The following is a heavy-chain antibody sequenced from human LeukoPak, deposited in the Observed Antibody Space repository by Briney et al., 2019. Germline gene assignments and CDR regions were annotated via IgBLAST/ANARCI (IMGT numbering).Heavy chain of an antibody. CDR3: VRIFGYYQEAMDV. J-gene: IGHJ6*02. CDR2: TWRG. V-gene: IGHV4-61*08. D-gene: IGHD3-3*01. Sequence: SETLSLTCTASGGSLTDGDYYWGWIRQPPGTGLHWLATTWRGASLNSRVTISLDTSQNQFSLRLTSVTASDTAVYYCVRIFGYYQEAMDVWGRGITVTVSS. CDR1: GGSLTDGDYY.